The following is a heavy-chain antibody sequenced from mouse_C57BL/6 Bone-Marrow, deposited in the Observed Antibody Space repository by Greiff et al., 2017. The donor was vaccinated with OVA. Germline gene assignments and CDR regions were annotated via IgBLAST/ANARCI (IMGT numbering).Heavy chain of an antibody. D-gene: IGHD1-1*01. V-gene: IGHV1-19*01. CDR1: GYTFTDYY. J-gene: IGHJ2*01. CDR3: ARRVFITTGYFDY. Sequence: VQLQQSGPVLVKPGASVKMSCKASGYTFTDYYMNWVKQSHGKSLEWIGVINPYNGGTSYNQKFKGKATLTVDKSSSTAYMELNSLTSEDSAVYYCARRVFITTGYFDYWGQGTTLTVSS. CDR2: INPYNGGT.